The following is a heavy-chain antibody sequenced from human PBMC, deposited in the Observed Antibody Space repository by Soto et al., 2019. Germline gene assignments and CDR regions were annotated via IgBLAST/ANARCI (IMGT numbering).Heavy chain of an antibody. V-gene: IGHV4-39*07. D-gene: IGHD3-9*01. CDR3: ARVFDWLLYYFDY. Sequence: SETLSLTCTVSGGSISSSSYYWGWIRQPPGKGLEWIGSIYYSGSTYYNPSLKSRVTISVDTSKNQFSLKLSSVTAADTAVYYCARVFDWLLYYFDYWGQGTLVTVSS. J-gene: IGHJ4*02. CDR1: GGSISSSSYY. CDR2: IYYSGST.